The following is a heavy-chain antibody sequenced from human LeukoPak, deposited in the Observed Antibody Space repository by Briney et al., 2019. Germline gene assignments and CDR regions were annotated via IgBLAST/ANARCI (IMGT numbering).Heavy chain of an antibody. V-gene: IGHV3-30*18. CDR3: AKGHYTDV. J-gene: IGHJ6*03. Sequence: GRSLRLSCAASGFTFSSSGMHWVRQAPGRGLEWVAVISYDGSHKYYVDSVKGRFTISRDNSKNTLYLQMSSLRAEDTAVYYCAKGHYTDVWGKGTTVTVSS. CDR1: GFTFSSSG. CDR2: ISYDGSHK.